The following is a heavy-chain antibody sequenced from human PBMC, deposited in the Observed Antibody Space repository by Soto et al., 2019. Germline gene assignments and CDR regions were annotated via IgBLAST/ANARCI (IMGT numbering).Heavy chain of an antibody. D-gene: IGHD2-2*01. V-gene: IGHV3-11*01. CDR1: GFTFSDYY. J-gene: IGHJ3*02. CDR2: ISTSGSTI. CDR3: AISLGYCSSTSCYSLRAFDI. Sequence: PGGSLRLSCAASGFTFSDYYMSWIRQAPGKGLEWVSYISTSGSTIYYADSVKGRFTISRDNAKNSLYLQMNSLRAEDTAVYYCAISLGYCSSTSCYSLRAFDIWGQGTMVTVSS.